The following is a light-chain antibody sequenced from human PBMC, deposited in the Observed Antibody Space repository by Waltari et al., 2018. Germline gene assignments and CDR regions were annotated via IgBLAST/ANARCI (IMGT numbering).Light chain of an antibody. J-gene: IGKJ2*04. V-gene: IGKV3-11*01. CDR2: DAS. Sequence: EIVLTQSPVTLSLSPGERATLSCRASQSIRDSIAWYQQKPAQAPRLLIYDASNRAPGTPALFSGSGSGTDFTLTISSLEPEDFAVYFCQQRTEYTWSFGQGTRLEIK. CDR1: QSIRDS. CDR3: QQRTEYTWS.